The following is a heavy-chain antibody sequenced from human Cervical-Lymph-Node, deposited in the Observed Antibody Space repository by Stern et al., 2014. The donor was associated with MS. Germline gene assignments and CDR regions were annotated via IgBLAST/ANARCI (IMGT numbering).Heavy chain of an antibody. CDR3: ARQTTAWASDV. CDR1: GYKFSIYW. CDR2: IYPGDSEP. Sequence: EVQLVESGAELIRPGESLKISCKGSGYKFSIYWIAWVRQMPGKGLEWMGIIYPGDSEPRYSPSCQGQVTMLADKSTSTAYLQWSSLNASDTAMYFCARQTTAWASDVWGQGTLVTVSS. V-gene: IGHV5-51*01. J-gene: IGHJ4*02. D-gene: IGHD1-14*01.